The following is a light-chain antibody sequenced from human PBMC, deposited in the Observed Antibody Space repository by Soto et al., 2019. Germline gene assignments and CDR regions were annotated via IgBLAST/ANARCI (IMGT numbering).Light chain of an antibody. CDR3: CSYAASLNYV. J-gene: IGLJ1*01. V-gene: IGLV2-11*01. CDR2: DVT. CDR1: ASDVGGFDF. Sequence: QSALTQPRSVSGSPGQSVTISCTGTASDVGGFDFVSWFQQHPGKDPKLLIHDVTRRPSGVPDRFSGSKSGNTASLTISGLQPDDEADYYCCSYAASLNYVFGTGTKVTVL.